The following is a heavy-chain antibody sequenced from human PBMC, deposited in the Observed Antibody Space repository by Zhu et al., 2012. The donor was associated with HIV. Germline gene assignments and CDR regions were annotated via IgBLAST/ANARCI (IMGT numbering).Heavy chain of an antibody. CDR3: ARRGSLILWYSGGWFDP. D-gene: IGHD2-21*01. CDR1: GESLSGYH. J-gene: IGHJ5*02. Sequence: QVQLQQWGAGVLKPSETLSLTCAVYGESLSGYHWSWIRQPPGKGLEWIGEVSHSGSTNYNPSLKSRVSISADTSKNQFSLKLNSVTAADTAVYYCARRGSLILWYSGGWFDPWGQGTLVTVSS. CDR2: VSHSGST. V-gene: IGHV4-34*02.